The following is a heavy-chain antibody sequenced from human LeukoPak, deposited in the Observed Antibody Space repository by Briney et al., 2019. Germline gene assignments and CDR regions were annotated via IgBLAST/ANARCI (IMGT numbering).Heavy chain of an antibody. D-gene: IGHD6-13*01. J-gene: IGHJ4*02. CDR1: GGTFSSYA. CDR3: ATDPAGTRWY. V-gene: IGHV1-69*05. CDR2: VIPIFGTA. Sequence: SVKVSCKASGGTFSSYAISWVRQAPGQGLEWMGGVIPIFGTANYAQKFQGRVTITTDESTSTAYMELSSLRSEDTAVYYCATDPAGTRWYWGQGTLVTVSS.